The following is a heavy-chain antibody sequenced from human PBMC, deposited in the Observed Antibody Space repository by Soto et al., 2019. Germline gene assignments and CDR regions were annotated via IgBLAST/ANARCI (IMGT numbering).Heavy chain of an antibody. CDR1: GGTFSSYT. CDR3: ASGYGVVVPAAIEGDYYYYYGMDV. D-gene: IGHD2-2*01. V-gene: IGHV1-69*02. J-gene: IGHJ6*02. CDR2: IIPILGIA. Sequence: SVKVSCKASGGTFSSYTISWVRQAPGQGLEWMGRIIPILGIANYAQKFQGRVTITADKSTSTAYMELSSLRSEDTAVYYCASGYGVVVPAAIEGDYYYYYGMDVWGQGTTVTVSS.